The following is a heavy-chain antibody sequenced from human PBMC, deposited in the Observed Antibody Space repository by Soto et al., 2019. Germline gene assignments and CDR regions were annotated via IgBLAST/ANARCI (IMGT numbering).Heavy chain of an antibody. V-gene: IGHV1-69*01. D-gene: IGHD3-22*01. CDR3: ARGWGYDSNDYYYAY. CDR2: IIPIFGTA. J-gene: IGHJ4*02. Sequence: QVQLVQSGAEVRKPGSSVKVSCKASGGTFSRHAISWVRQAPGQGLEWMGGIIPIFGTANHALKFQGRVTIIADESTSTVYMELSSLRSADTAMYYCARGWGYDSNDYYYAYWGQGTLVIVSS. CDR1: GGTFSRHA.